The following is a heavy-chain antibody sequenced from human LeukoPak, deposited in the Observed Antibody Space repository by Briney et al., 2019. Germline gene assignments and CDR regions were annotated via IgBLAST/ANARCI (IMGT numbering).Heavy chain of an antibody. CDR3: AKGGEQWLVFDWFDP. V-gene: IGHV3-23*01. D-gene: IGHD6-19*01. Sequence: RGSLRLSCAASGFTFSSYAMSWVRQAPGKGLEWVSAISGSGGSTYYADSVKGRFTISRDNSKNTLYLQMNSLRAEDTAVYYCAKGGEQWLVFDWFDPWGQGTLVTVSS. J-gene: IGHJ5*02. CDR1: GFTFSSYA. CDR2: ISGSGGST.